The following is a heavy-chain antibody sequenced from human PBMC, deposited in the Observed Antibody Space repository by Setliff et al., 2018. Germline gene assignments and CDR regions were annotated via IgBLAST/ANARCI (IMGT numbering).Heavy chain of an antibody. J-gene: IGHJ6*02. CDR3: AREGGYSSSWSFGDYYYYYGMDV. Sequence: ASVKVSCKASGYTFTSYSMHWVRQAPGQSLEWMGWINAGNGNTKYSQKFQGRVTITRDTSASTAYMELSSLRSEDTAVYYCAREGGYSSSWSFGDYYYYYGMDVWGQGTTVTVSS. CDR2: INAGNGNT. CDR1: GYTFTSYS. D-gene: IGHD6-13*01. V-gene: IGHV1-3*01.